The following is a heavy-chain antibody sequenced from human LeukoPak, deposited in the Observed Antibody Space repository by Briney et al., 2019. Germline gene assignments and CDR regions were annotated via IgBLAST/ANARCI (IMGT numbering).Heavy chain of an antibody. CDR3: ARGRKAGIFDY. Sequence: SETLSLTCAVYGGSFSGYYWSWIRQPPGKGLEWIGEINHSGSTNYNPSLKSRVTISVDTSKNQFSLKLSSVTAADTAVYYCARGRKAGIFDYWGQGTLVTVSS. CDR2: INHSGST. CDR1: GGSFSGYY. J-gene: IGHJ4*02. V-gene: IGHV4-34*01. D-gene: IGHD6-13*01.